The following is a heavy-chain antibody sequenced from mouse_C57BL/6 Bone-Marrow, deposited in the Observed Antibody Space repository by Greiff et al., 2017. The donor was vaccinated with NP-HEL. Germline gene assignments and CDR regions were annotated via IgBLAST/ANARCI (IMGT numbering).Heavy chain of an antibody. J-gene: IGHJ1*03. V-gene: IGHV1-81*01. D-gene: IGHD1-1*01. CDR2: IYPRSGNT. Sequence: QVHVKQSGAELARPGASVKLSCKASGYTFTSYGISWVKQRTGQGLEWIGEIYPRSGNTYYNEKFKGKATLTADKSSSTAYMELRSLTSEDSAVYFCARGYYGSSFSYWYFDVWGTGTTVTVSS. CDR3: ARGYYGSSFSYWYFDV. CDR1: GYTFTSYG.